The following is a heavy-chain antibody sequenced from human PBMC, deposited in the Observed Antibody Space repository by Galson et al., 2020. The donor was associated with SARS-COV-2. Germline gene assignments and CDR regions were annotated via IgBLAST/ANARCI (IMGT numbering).Heavy chain of an antibody. Sequence: ASVKVSCKASGYTFTGYYMHWVRQAPGQGLEWMGWINPNSGGTNYAQKFQGRVTMTRDTSISTAYMELSRLRSDDTAVYYCASGRLSILTGYLGPWGYWGQGTLVTVSS. D-gene: IGHD3-9*01. CDR2: INPNSGGT. CDR3: ASGRLSILTGYLGPWGY. V-gene: IGHV1-2*02. CDR1: GYTFTGYY. J-gene: IGHJ4*02.